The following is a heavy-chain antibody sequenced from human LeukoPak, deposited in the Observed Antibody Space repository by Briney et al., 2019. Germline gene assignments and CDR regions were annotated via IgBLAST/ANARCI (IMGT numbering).Heavy chain of an antibody. CDR3: ARAKIGYCSSTSCPSHFDY. V-gene: IGHV3-74*01. Sequence: GSLRLSCAASGFTFSSYWMHWVRQAPGKGLVWVSRINSDGSSTSYADSVKGRFTISRDNAKNTLYLQMNSLRAEDTAVYYCARAKIGYCSSTSCPSHFDYWGQGTLVTVSS. CDR2: INSDGSST. CDR1: GFTFSSYW. D-gene: IGHD2-2*01. J-gene: IGHJ4*02.